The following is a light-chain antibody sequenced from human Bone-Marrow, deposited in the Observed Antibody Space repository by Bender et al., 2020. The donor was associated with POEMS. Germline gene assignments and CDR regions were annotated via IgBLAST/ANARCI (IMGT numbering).Light chain of an antibody. Sequence: SYELTQSPSVSVSPGQTATITCSGDKLGNKYACWYQQKPGQSPVLVIYQDNKRPSGIPERFSGSNSGNTATLTISGTQAMDEADYYCQTWNTNPVFGGRTKLTVL. CDR3: QTWNTNPV. CDR1: KLGNKY. J-gene: IGLJ2*01. V-gene: IGLV3-1*01. CDR2: QDN.